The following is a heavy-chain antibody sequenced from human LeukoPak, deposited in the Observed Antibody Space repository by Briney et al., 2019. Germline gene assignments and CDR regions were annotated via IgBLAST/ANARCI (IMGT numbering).Heavy chain of an antibody. Sequence: GGSLRLSCAASGFTLSGSAIHWVRQSSGKGLEWVGQIDKKDKGYATATAYAASVKGRFTISRDDSINTAYLQMKSLKTEDTALYYCTRDSGTYNWFDPWGQGTLVTVSS. D-gene: IGHD1-26*01. J-gene: IGHJ5*02. CDR2: IDKKDKGYATAT. V-gene: IGHV3-73*01. CDR3: TRDSGTYNWFDP. CDR1: GFTLSGSA.